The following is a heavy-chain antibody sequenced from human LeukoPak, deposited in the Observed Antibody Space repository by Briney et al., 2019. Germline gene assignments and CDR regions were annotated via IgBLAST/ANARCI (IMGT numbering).Heavy chain of an antibody. J-gene: IGHJ6*02. CDR3: AKGGDYYYYYGMDV. CDR2: ISGSGSGGST. D-gene: IGHD3-16*01. Sequence: GGSLRLSCAASGFTFSSSAMSWVRQVSGKGLEWVSAISGSGSGGSTYYGDSVKGRFTISRDNSKNTLYLQMNSLRAEDTAVYYCAKGGDYYYYYGMDVWGQGTTVTVSS. CDR1: GFTFSSSA. V-gene: IGHV3-23*01.